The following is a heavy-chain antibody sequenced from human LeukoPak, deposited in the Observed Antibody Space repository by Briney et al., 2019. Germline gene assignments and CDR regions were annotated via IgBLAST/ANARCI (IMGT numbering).Heavy chain of an antibody. Sequence: PGGSLRLSCAASGFTFSSYAMSWVRQAPGKGLEWVATISGSGGSTYNADSVKGRFTISRDNSKNTLYLQMDSLRPEDMAVYYCARITMGATVANFYYYYMDVWGKGTTVTVSS. D-gene: IGHD3-3*01. CDR3: ARITMGATVANFYYYYMDV. CDR2: ISGSGGST. V-gene: IGHV3-23*01. J-gene: IGHJ6*03. CDR1: GFTFSSYA.